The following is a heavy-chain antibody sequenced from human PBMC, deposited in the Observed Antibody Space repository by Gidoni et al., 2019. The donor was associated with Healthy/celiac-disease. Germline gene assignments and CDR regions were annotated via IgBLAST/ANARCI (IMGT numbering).Heavy chain of an antibody. CDR2: ISSSSSYI. D-gene: IGHD6-13*01. Sequence: EVQLVESGGGLVKPGGSLRLSCAASGFTFSSYSMNWVRQAPGKGLEWVSSISSSSSYIYYADSVKGRFTISRDNAKNSLYLQMNSLRAEDTAVYYCAIRKQQGNYFDYWGQGTLVTVSS. J-gene: IGHJ4*02. CDR1: GFTFSSYS. V-gene: IGHV3-21*01. CDR3: AIRKQQGNYFDY.